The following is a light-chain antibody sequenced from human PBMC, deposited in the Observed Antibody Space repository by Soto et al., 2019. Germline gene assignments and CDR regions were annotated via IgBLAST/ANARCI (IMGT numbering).Light chain of an antibody. V-gene: IGLV1-51*01. Sequence: QSVLTQPPSVSEAPGQKVTISCSGSSSNIGNNYVSWYQQLPGTAPKFLIYDNNKRPSGIPDRFSGSKSGTSATLGITGLQTGDEADYYCGAWDSSLSGVVFGGGTKLTVL. J-gene: IGLJ2*01. CDR1: SSNIGNNY. CDR3: GAWDSSLSGVV. CDR2: DNN.